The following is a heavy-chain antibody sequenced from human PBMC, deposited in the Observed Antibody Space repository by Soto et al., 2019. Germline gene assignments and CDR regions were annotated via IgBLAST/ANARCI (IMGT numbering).Heavy chain of an antibody. CDR3: ARGGGRVATPWFDP. V-gene: IGHV3-13*04. J-gene: IGHJ5*02. Sequence: EVQLVESGGGLVQPGGSLRLSCAASGFTFSSYDMHWVRQATGKGLEWVSAIGTAGDTYYPGSVKGRFTIYRENAKNSLYLQMNSLRAWDTAVYYCARGGGRVATPWFDPWGQGTLVTVSS. D-gene: IGHD5-12*01. CDR2: IGTAGDT. CDR1: GFTFSSYD.